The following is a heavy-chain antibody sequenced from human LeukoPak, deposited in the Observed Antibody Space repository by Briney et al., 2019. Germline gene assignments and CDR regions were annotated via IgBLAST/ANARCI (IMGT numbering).Heavy chain of an antibody. Sequence: KPSETLSLTCAVYGGSFSGYYWSWIRQPPGKGLEWIGKINHSGSTNYNPSLKSRVTISVDTSKNQFSLKLSSVTAADTAVYYCARGNNIVATFSSYCYMDVWGKGTTVTVSS. V-gene: IGHV4-34*01. CDR3: ARGNNIVATFSSYCYMDV. D-gene: IGHD5-12*01. CDR2: INHSGST. CDR1: GGSFSGYY. J-gene: IGHJ6*03.